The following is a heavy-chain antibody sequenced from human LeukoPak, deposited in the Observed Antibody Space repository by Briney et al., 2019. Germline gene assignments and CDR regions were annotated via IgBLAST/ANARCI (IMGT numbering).Heavy chain of an antibody. V-gene: IGHV4-59*03. CDR3: VMSGYSSSYPRRALDI. J-gene: IGHJ3*02. D-gene: IGHD6-13*01. CDR1: GDSISSNF. Sequence: PSETLSLTCTVSGDSISSNFWTWIRQAPGQGLEWMGYIYYSGSTNYNASTRSRVTISVDKSKNQSSLKLSSVTAADTAVYYCVMSGYSSSYPRRALDIWGQGTMVTVSA. CDR2: IYYSGST.